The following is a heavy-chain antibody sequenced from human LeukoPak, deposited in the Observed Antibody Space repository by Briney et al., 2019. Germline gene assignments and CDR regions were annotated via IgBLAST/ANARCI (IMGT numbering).Heavy chain of an antibody. V-gene: IGHV1-18*01. CDR3: ARDDYYGSGTIHYFDY. Sequence: ASVKVSCKASGYTFTSYGISWVRQAPGQGLEWMGWISAYNGNTNYAQKLQGRVTMTTDTSTSTAYMELRSLRSDDTAVYYCARDDYYGSGTIHYFDYWGQGTLVTVSS. CDR2: ISAYNGNT. D-gene: IGHD3-10*01. CDR1: GYTFTSYG. J-gene: IGHJ4*02.